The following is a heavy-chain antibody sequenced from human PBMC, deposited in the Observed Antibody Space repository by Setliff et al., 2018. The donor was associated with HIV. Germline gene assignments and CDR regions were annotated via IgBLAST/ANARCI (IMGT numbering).Heavy chain of an antibody. V-gene: IGHV1-3*01. Sequence: GASVKVSCKPPRYTFTAYSLHWVRQAPGQGLEWMGWINADYDNTEFSQEFQGRVTITRDTSANTTYMELSSLRSDDTAVYYCATSSRIYYYSYMDVWGEGTTVTVSS. D-gene: IGHD2-2*01. J-gene: IGHJ6*03. CDR1: RYTFTAYS. CDR2: INADYDNT. CDR3: ATSSRIYYYSYMDV.